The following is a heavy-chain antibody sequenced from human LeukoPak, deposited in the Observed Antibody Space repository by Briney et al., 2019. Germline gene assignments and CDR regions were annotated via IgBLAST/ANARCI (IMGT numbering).Heavy chain of an antibody. J-gene: IGHJ4*02. D-gene: IGHD3-10*01. CDR3: ARGTVTMVDY. CDR1: GFTVSSNY. CDR2: IYSGGST. V-gene: IGHV3-66*01. Sequence: GSLRLSCAASGFTVSSNYMSWVRQAPGRGLEWVSVIYSGGSTYYADSVKGRFTISRGNSKNTLFLQMNSLRAGDTAVYYCARGTVTMVDYWGQGTLVTVSS.